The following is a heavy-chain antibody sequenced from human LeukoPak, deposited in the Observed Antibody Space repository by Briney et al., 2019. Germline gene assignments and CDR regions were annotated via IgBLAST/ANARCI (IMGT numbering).Heavy chain of an antibody. CDR2: IQYDGTNK. J-gene: IGHJ4*02. V-gene: IGHV3-30*02. CDR1: GITFSSHG. Sequence: GGSLRLSCAASGITFSSHGMHWVRQAPGKGLEWVTFIQYDGTNKYYADSVKGRFTISRDNAKNSLYLQMNSLRAEDTAVYYCARMGAAGSGYYFDSQIIDYWGQGTLVTVSS. D-gene: IGHD3-22*01. CDR3: ARMGAAGSGYYFDSQIIDY.